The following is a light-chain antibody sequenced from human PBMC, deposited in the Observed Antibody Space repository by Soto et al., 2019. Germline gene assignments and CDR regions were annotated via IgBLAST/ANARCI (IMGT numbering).Light chain of an antibody. V-gene: IGKV3-20*01. J-gene: IGKJ3*01. Sequence: EIVLTQSPGTLSLSPGERATLSCRASQSVSSSYLAWYQQKPGQAPRRLIYGASSRATGIPDRFSGSGSGTDFTLTISRLEPEDFAVYYCQQYGSSLGFTFGPGTKVDIK. CDR1: QSVSSSY. CDR2: GAS. CDR3: QQYGSSLGFT.